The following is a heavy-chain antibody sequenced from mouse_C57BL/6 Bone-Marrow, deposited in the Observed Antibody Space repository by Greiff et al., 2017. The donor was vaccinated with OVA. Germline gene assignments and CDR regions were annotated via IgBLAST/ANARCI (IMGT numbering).Heavy chain of an antibody. J-gene: IGHJ2*01. Sequence: QLQQSGPELVKPGASVKISCKASGYTFTDYYMNWVKQSHGKSLEWIGDINPNNGGTSYNQKFKGKATLTVDKSSSTAYMELRSLTSEDSAVYYCARWYYGSTLDYWGQGTTLTVSS. CDR1: GYTFTDYY. CDR2: INPNNGGT. CDR3: ARWYYGSTLDY. D-gene: IGHD1-1*01. V-gene: IGHV1-26*01.